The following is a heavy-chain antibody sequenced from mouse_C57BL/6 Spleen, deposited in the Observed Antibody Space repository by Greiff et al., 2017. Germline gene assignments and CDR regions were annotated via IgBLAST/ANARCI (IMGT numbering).Heavy chain of an antibody. D-gene: IGHD1-1*01. CDR3: AKNFGSSYGWYFDV. Sequence: QVQLKEPGPGLVAPSQRLSITCTVSGFSLPSYGVSWVRQPPGKGLEWLGVIWGDGSINYHSALISRLSISKDNSKSQVFLKLNSQQTDDTATYYWAKNFGSSYGWYFDVGGTGTTVTVSS. CDR2: IWGDGSI. J-gene: IGHJ1*03. CDR1: GFSLPSYG. V-gene: IGHV2-3*01.